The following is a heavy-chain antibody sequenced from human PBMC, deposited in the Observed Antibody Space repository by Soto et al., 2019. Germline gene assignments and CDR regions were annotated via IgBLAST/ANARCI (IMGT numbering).Heavy chain of an antibody. CDR1: GGSITRNNHY. Sequence: QLQLQESGPGLVKPSETLSLTCTVSGGSITRNNHYWGWIRQSPGKGLEWIGNILHSGNTNYKPSLKSRVTMSVETSKNQFSLKMNCVTAADTAVHYCARLGSSGWYQGSYFDYWGQGTLVTVSS. J-gene: IGHJ4*02. CDR2: ILHSGNT. D-gene: IGHD6-19*01. V-gene: IGHV4-39*01. CDR3: ARLGSSGWYQGSYFDY.